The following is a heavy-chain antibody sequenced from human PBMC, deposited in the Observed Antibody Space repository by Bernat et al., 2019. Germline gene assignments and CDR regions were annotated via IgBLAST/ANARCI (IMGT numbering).Heavy chain of an antibody. CDR2: ISAYNGNT. CDR1: GYTFTSYG. V-gene: IGHV1-18*01. J-gene: IGHJ1*01. D-gene: IGHD3-22*01. Sequence: QVQLVQSGAEVKKPGASVKVSCKASGYTFTSYGISWVRQAPGQGLEWMGWISAYNGNTNYAQKLQGRVTMTTDTSTSTAYMELRSLRSDDTAVYYCARATYYYDSSGYIKYFQHWGQGTLVTVSS. CDR3: ARATYYYDSSGYIKYFQH.